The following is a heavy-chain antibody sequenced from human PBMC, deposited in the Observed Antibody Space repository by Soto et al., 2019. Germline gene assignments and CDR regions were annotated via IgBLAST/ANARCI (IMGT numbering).Heavy chain of an antibody. J-gene: IGHJ6*02. CDR2: ISGSGGST. CDR3: AKDISYYYGSGSSVCYYYYGMDV. V-gene: IGHV3-23*01. D-gene: IGHD3-10*01. CDR1: GFTFSSYA. Sequence: GGSLRLSCAASGFTFSSYAMSWVRQAPGKGLEWVSAISGSGGSTYYADSVKGRFTISRDNSKNTLYLQMNSLRAEDTAVYYCAKDISYYYGSGSSVCYYYYGMDVWGQGTTVTVSS.